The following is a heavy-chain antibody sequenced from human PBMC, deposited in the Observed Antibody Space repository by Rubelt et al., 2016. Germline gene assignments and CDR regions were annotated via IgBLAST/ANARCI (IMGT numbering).Heavy chain of an antibody. CDR1: GGSISSYY. V-gene: IGHV4-59*08. CDR2: IHYSGST. J-gene: IGHJ4*02. CDR3: ARHGPLYGWNVHPSLGYFDY. Sequence: QVQLQESGPGLVKASETLSLTCTVSGGSISSYYWSWIRQPPGKGPGWIGYIHYSGSTTYNPSPKSRVTILVDTSKNQFSLKRSLVTAADTAVYYCARHGPLYGWNVHPSLGYFDYWGQGTLVTVSS. D-gene: IGHD1-1*01.